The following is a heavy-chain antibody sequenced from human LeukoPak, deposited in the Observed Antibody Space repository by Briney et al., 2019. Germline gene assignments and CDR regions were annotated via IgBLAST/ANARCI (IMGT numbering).Heavy chain of an antibody. CDR1: GFRFSDFT. V-gene: IGHV3-23*01. Sequence: GGSLRLSCAASGFRFSDFTMTGLRQAPGKGPEGVSAISGRGGSTYYADSLGGRFIISTDNSTDMVYLQINSLRAEDTPVYYCARGHVAAQLYWFDPWGQGSLVTASS. J-gene: IGHJ5*02. CDR2: ISGRGGST. D-gene: IGHD6-13*01. CDR3: ARGHVAAQLYWFDP.